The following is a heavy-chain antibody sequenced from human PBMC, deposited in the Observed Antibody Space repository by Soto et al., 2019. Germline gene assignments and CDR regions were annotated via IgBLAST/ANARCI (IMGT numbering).Heavy chain of an antibody. CDR3: AGGPGCADGPGDY. V-gene: IGHV1-3*01. CDR2: INAGNGNT. J-gene: IGHJ4*02. CDR1: GYTFTSYS. Sequence: QVQLVQSGAEVKKPGASVKVSCKASGYTFTSYSMHWVRQAPGQRLAAMGWINAGNGNTKDSQKFQGRGNMTRDKTASTAYMELSSLRSEDTAVYYCAGGPGCADGPGDYLGQGNLVTVSS.